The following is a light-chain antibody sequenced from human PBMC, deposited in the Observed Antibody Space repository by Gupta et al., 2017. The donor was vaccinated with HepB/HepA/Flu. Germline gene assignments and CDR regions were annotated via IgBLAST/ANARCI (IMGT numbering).Light chain of an antibody. J-gene: IGKJ3*01. CDR3: QELSNWPRLT. V-gene: IGKV3-11*01. CDR1: QSVTSD. CDR2: DAS. Sequence: EIVLTQSPATLSLSPGDRATLSCRASQSVTSDLAWYQQKPGQAPRLLIYDASNRATGIPGRFSGSGSGTDFTLTISSLEPEDFAVYYCQELSNWPRLTFGHGTKMDIK.